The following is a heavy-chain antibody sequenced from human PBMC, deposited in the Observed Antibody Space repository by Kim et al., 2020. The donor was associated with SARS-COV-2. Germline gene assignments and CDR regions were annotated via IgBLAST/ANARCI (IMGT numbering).Heavy chain of an antibody. D-gene: IGHD6-19*01. CDR1: GFTFSSYG. CDR3: AKEISSGWFNYYYGMDV. Sequence: GGSLRLSCAASGFTFSSYGMHWVRQAPGKGLEWVAVISYDGSNKYYADSVKGRFTISRDNSKNTLYLQMNSLRAEDTAVYYCAKEISSGWFNYYYGMDVWGQGTTVTVSS. CDR2: ISYDGSNK. V-gene: IGHV3-30*18. J-gene: IGHJ6*02.